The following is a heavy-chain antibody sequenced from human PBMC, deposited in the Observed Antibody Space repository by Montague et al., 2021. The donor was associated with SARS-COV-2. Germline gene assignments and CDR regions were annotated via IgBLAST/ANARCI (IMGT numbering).Heavy chain of an antibody. CDR1: GFTFSSYA. D-gene: IGHD3-9*01. CDR3: ARDDYDILTGPFDY. Sequence: SLRLSCAASGFTFSSYAMHWVRQAPGKGLEWVAAISYAGSNKYYADSVKVRFTISRDNSKNTLYVQMNSLRAEDTAVYYCARDDYDILTGPFDYWGQGTLVTVSS. CDR2: ISYAGSNK. V-gene: IGHV3-30*04. J-gene: IGHJ4*02.